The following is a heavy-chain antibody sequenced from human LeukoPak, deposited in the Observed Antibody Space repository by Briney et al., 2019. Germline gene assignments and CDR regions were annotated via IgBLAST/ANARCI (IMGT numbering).Heavy chain of an antibody. J-gene: IGHJ4*02. Sequence: SVKVSCKASGGTFSGYAISWVRQAPGQGLEWMGGIIPIFGTANYAQKFQGRVTITTDESTSTAYMELSSLRSEDTAAYYCTVGFLGYCSGGSCYSAAYWGQGTLVTVSS. CDR2: IIPIFGTA. CDR3: TVGFLGYCSGGSCYSAAY. D-gene: IGHD2-15*01. V-gene: IGHV1-69*05. CDR1: GGTFSGYA.